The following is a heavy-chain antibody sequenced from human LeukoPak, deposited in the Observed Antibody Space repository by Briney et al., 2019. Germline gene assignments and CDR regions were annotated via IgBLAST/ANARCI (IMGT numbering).Heavy chain of an antibody. J-gene: IGHJ6*02. Sequence: PSETLSLTCTVSGGSISSYYWSWIRQPAGKGLEGIGRIYTSGSTNYNPSLKSRGTMSVETSKNQFSLKLSSVTAADTAVYYCARANIQYYYGSGSYYFFDYGMDVWGQGTTVTVSS. D-gene: IGHD3-10*01. CDR1: GGSISSYY. CDR3: ARANIQYYYGSGSYYFFDYGMDV. V-gene: IGHV4-4*07. CDR2: IYTSGST.